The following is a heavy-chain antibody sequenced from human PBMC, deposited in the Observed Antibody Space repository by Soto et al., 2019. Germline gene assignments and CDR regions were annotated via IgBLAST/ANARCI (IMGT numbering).Heavy chain of an antibody. D-gene: IGHD6-13*01. CDR3: ARAGGPYSSSWPIDY. CDR1: GGSISRYY. Sequence: QVQLQESGPGLVKPSETLSLTCTVSGGSISRYYWSWIRQPAGKGLEWIGRIYTSGSTNYNPSLKSRVTISVDTSKNQFALKLSSVTAADTAVYYCARAGGPYSSSWPIDYWGQGTLVTVSS. V-gene: IGHV4-4*07. CDR2: IYTSGST. J-gene: IGHJ4*02.